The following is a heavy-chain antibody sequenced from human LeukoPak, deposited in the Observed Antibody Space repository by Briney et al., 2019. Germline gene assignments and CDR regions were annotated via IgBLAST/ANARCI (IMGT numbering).Heavy chain of an antibody. CDR3: ARSEWFGELLSFYFDY. CDR2: IIPIFGTA. Sequence: GASVKVSCKASGGTFSSYTISWVRQAPGQGLEWMGGIIPIFGTANYAQKVPGRVTITTDESTSTAYMELSSMRSEDTAVYYCARSEWFGELLSFYFDYWGQGTLVTVSS. J-gene: IGHJ4*02. CDR1: GGTFSSYT. V-gene: IGHV1-69*05. D-gene: IGHD3-10*01.